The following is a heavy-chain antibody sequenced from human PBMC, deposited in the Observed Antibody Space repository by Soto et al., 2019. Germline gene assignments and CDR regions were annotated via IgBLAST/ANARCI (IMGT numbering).Heavy chain of an antibody. CDR3: ARDRQVDMATTNNRNNYYGIDV. D-gene: IGHD5-12*01. V-gene: IGHV3-30*04. CDR1: GCTFSSNT. J-gene: IGHJ6*02. Sequence: PGGTLRLTCAASGCTFSSNTLYWVLQDPGKGLEWVAVISYDGRNKNYADSVKGRFTISRDNSKNKLYLQMNSLTAEDTAVYYCARDRQVDMATTNNRNNYYGIDVWGQGTTVTVYS. CDR2: ISYDGRNK.